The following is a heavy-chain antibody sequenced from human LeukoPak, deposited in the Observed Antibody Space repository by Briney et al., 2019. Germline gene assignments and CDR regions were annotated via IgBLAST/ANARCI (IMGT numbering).Heavy chain of an antibody. J-gene: IGHJ5*02. V-gene: IGHV4-4*02. D-gene: IGHD3-3*01. CDR2: MYHSGST. CDR3: ARAMNRSGDYLGFDP. CDR1: GGSISSSNW. Sequence: NTSGTLSLTCAVSGGSISSSNWWSWVRQPPGKGLECIGTMYHSGSTFYNPSLKSRVTISVDTSKNQFSLKLTSMTAADTAVYYCARAMNRSGDYLGFDPWGLGIVVTVSS.